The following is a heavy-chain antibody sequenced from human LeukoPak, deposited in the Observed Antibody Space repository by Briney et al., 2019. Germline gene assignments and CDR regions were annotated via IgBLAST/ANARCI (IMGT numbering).Heavy chain of an antibody. D-gene: IGHD6-6*01. J-gene: IGHJ5*02. V-gene: IGHV1-2*02. Sequence: ASVKVSCKASGYTFTGYYMHWVRQAPGQGLEWMGWINPNSGGTNYAQKFQGRVTMTRDTSISTAYMELSRLRSDDTAVYYCARDRSSYSSSSSWGQGTLVTVSS. CDR2: INPNSGGT. CDR3: ARDRSSYSSSSS. CDR1: GYTFTGYY.